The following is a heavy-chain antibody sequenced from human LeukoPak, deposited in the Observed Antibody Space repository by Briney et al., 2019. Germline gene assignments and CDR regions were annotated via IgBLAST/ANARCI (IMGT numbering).Heavy chain of an antibody. J-gene: IGHJ4*02. CDR1: GYTFTGYY. Sequence: ASVKVSCKASGYTFTGYYMHWVRQAPGQGLEWMGWINPNSGGTNYAQKFQGRVTMTRDTSISTAYMELSRLRSDDPAVYYCARDKSLGLWVESYFDYWGQGTLVTVSS. CDR2: INPNSGGT. CDR3: ARDKSLGLWVESYFDY. V-gene: IGHV1-2*02. D-gene: IGHD3-10*01.